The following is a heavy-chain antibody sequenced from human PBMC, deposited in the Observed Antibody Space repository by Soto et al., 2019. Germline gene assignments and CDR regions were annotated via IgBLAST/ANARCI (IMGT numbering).Heavy chain of an antibody. CDR2: IDPSGSYI. CDR1: GYSFKTHW. CDR3: VKEGTAGGWFDP. J-gene: IGHJ5*02. V-gene: IGHV5-10-1*01. D-gene: IGHD6-25*01. Sequence: GESLKISCEGSGYSFKTHWITWVRQMPGKGLEWVGRIDPSGSYISYSPSFQGHVTISADKSISTAYLQWSSLEASDTALYYCVKEGTAGGWFDPWGQGTLVTVSS.